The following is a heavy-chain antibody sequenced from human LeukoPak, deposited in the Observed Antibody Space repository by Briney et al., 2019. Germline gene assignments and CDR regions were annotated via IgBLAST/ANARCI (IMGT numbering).Heavy chain of an antibody. J-gene: IGHJ6*02. CDR3: ARELVLYYYYYYGMDV. CDR2: MNPNSGNT. V-gene: IGHV1-8*01. CDR1: GYTFTSYD. D-gene: IGHD6-13*01. Sequence: ASVKVSCKASGYTFTSYDINWVRQATGQGLEWMGWMNPNSGNTGCAQKFQGRVTMTRNTSISTAYMELSSLRSEDTAVYYCARELVLYYYYYYGMDVWGQGTTVTVSS.